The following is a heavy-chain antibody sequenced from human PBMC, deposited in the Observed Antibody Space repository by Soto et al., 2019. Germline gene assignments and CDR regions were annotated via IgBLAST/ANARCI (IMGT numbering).Heavy chain of an antibody. D-gene: IGHD2-15*01. J-gene: IGHJ4*02. CDR2: ISYDGSNK. CDR1: GFTFSNYG. V-gene: IGHV3-30*18. CDR3: AKDLSHSRVLPIPPHFDY. Sequence: QAGGSLRLSCAASGFTFSNYGIHWVRQAPGKGLEWVAVISYDGSNKYYTDSVKGRFTISRDNSKNTLYLQMNSLRAEDSAVYYCAKDLSHSRVLPIPPHFDYWGQGTLVTVSS.